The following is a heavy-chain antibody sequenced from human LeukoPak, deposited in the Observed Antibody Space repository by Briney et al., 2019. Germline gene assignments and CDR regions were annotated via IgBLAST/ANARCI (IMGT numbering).Heavy chain of an antibody. D-gene: IGHD2/OR15-2a*01. CDR3: ARYFEGWRGKRFDF. V-gene: IGHV3-7*01. J-gene: IGHJ5*01. Sequence: GGSLRLSRTASGFMFNDFWMSWVRQAPGEGLEWVANIRQDGGAKNYVDSVKGRFTISRDNAKKSVFLQMNSLRAEDTAVYYCARYFEGWRGKRFDFWGQGTLVTVSS. CDR1: GFMFNDFW. CDR2: IRQDGGAK.